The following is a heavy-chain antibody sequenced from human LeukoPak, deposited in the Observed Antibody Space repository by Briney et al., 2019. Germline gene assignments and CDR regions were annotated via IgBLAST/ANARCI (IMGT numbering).Heavy chain of an antibody. CDR2: IYHSGST. D-gene: IGHD3-10*01. J-gene: IGHJ3*02. Sequence: SSETLSLTCTVSGYSISSGYYWGWIRQPPGKGLEWIGSIYHSGSTYYNPSLKSRVTISLDTSRNQFSLKLNSVTAADTAVYYCAKSNGYGLVDIWGQGTMVTVSS. CDR1: GYSISSGYY. CDR3: AKSNGYGLVDI. V-gene: IGHV4-38-2*02.